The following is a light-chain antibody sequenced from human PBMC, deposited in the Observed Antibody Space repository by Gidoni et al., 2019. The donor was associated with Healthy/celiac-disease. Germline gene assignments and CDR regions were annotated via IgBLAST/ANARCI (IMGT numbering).Light chain of an antibody. CDR2: LGS. CDR1: QSLLHSNGYNY. Sequence: DIVMTQSLLSLPVTPGEPASISCRSSQSLLHSNGYNYLDWYLQKPGQSPQLLIYLGSNRASWVPDRFSGSGSGTDFTLKISRVEAEDVGVYYCMQALQTPITFGQGTRLEIK. V-gene: IGKV2-28*01. CDR3: MQALQTPIT. J-gene: IGKJ5*01.